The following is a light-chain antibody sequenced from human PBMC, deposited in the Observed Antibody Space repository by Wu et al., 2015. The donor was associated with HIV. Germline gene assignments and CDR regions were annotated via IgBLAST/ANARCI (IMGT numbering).Light chain of an antibody. V-gene: IGKV3-20*01. J-gene: IGKJ1*01. CDR1: QSVSSSY. CDR2: GAS. Sequence: EIVMTQSPGTLSLSPGERATLSCRASQSVSSSYLAWYQRKPGQAPRLLICGASSRATGIPDRFSGSGSGTDFTLTISRLEPEDFAVYYCHQYIYSPWTFGQGTKVEIK. CDR3: HQYIYSPWT.